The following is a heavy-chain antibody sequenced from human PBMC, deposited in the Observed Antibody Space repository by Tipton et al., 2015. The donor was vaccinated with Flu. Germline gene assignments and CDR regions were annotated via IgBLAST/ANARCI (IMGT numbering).Heavy chain of an antibody. CDR3: ARLPPGSYYDTSGFYRSYFDY. CDR1: RFNFRTYW. Sequence: VQLVQSGAEEKKPGESLKISCKGSRFNFRTYWIGWVRQVPGKGLEWVGIIYPDDSDTRYSPSFHGQVTISADKSISTAYLQWNSLKASDTAMYYCARLPPGSYYDTSGFYRSYFDYWGQGTQVTVSS. CDR2: IYPDDSDT. D-gene: IGHD3-22*01. J-gene: IGHJ4*02. V-gene: IGHV5-51*01.